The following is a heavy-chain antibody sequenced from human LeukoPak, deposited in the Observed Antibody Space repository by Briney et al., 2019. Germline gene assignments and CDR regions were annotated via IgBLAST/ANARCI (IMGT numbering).Heavy chain of an antibody. Sequence: SGGSLRLSCAASGFTFSSYAMSWVRQAPGKGLEWVSGISGSGDKTYYADSVKGRFTISRDNSKNTLYLQMNSLRAEDTAVYYCATFNRGGDSSRGHYWGQGTLVTVSS. J-gene: IGHJ4*02. D-gene: IGHD6-13*01. CDR2: ISGSGDKT. CDR1: GFTFSSYA. V-gene: IGHV3-23*01. CDR3: ATFNRGGDSSRGHY.